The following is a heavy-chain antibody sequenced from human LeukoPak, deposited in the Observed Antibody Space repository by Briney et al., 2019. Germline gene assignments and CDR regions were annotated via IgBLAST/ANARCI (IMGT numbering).Heavy chain of an antibody. CDR2: INPNIGST. D-gene: IGHD1-26*01. CDR3: AKDGGGSYWDWFDP. CDR1: GYTFTSYY. J-gene: IGHJ5*02. V-gene: IGHV1-46*01. Sequence: ASVKVSCKASGYTFTSYYMHWVRQAPGQGLEWMGIINPNIGSTRYAQKFQGRVTMTRDTSTSTVYMDLSSLRSEDTAVYYCAKDGGGSYWDWFDPWSQGTLVSVSS.